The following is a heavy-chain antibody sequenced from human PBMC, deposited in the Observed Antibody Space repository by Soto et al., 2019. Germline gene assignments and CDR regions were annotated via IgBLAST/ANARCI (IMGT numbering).Heavy chain of an antibody. V-gene: IGHV1-58*01. J-gene: IGHJ4*02. CDR2: IGVHNGDT. CDR1: GFTFTNSA. CDR3: AAEIYSGGDCCHFDY. D-gene: IGHD2-21*01. Sequence: QVQVVQSGPEVRNPGTSVKVSCKTSGFTFTNSAVQWVRQARGQRLEWIGWIGVHNGDTNYLQNLQGRVTITRDTATGTAYMELSGLRSEDTAMYYCAAEIYSGGDCCHFDYWGQGTLVTVSS.